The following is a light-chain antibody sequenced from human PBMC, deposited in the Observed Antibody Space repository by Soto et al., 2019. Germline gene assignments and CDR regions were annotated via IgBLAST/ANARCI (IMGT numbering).Light chain of an antibody. CDR3: QQYNDWPLT. V-gene: IGKV3-15*01. J-gene: IGKJ4*01. CDR2: GSS. Sequence: EIVMTQSPATLSVSPAERATLSCRASQSINHNLAWYQQKRGQGPRLLIYGSSSRATGTPGRFSGSGSGTGFTLTISGLQSEDFPIYYCQQYNDWPLTFGGGTKVEIK. CDR1: QSINHN.